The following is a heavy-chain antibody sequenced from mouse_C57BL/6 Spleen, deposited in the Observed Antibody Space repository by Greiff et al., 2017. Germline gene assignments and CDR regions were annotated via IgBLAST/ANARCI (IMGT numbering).Heavy chain of an antibody. Sequence: ESGPGLVKPSQSLSLTCSVTGYSITSGYYWNWIRQFPGNKLEWMGYISYDGSNNTNPSLKNRISITRDTSKNQFFLKLNSVTTEDTATYYCARDDYDQNFDYWGQGTTLTVSS. D-gene: IGHD2-4*01. CDR1: GYSITSGYY. CDR3: ARDDYDQNFDY. J-gene: IGHJ2*01. CDR2: ISYDGSN. V-gene: IGHV3-6*01.